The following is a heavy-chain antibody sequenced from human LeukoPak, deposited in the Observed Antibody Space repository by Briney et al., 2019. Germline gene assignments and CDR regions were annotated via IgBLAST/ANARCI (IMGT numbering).Heavy chain of an antibody. V-gene: IGHV5-10-1*01. Sequence: GESLKISCKGSGYSFTSYWISWVRQMPGKGPEWVGRIDPSDSYTNYSPSYQGHVTISADKSISTAYLQWSSLKASDTAMYYCARQPARSSSSPFDYWGQGTLVTVSS. J-gene: IGHJ4*02. D-gene: IGHD6-13*01. CDR2: IDPSDSYT. CDR3: ARQPARSSSSPFDY. CDR1: GYSFTSYW.